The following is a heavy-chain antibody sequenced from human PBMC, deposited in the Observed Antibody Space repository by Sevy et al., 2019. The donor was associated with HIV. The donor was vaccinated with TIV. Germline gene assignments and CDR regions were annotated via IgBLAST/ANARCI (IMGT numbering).Heavy chain of an antibody. D-gene: IGHD3-22*01. CDR1: GFTFSSYW. CDR3: ARGHSSGYYYF. Sequence: GGSLRLSCAASGFTFSSYWMHWVRQAPGKGLVWVSRINSDGSSTSYADSVKGRFTISRDNAKNTLYLQMNSLRAEDTAVYYCARGHSSGYYYFWGQRTLVTVSS. V-gene: IGHV3-74*01. CDR2: INSDGSST. J-gene: IGHJ4*02.